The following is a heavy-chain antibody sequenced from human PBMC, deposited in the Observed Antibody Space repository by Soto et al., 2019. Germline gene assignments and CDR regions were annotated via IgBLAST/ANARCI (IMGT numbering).Heavy chain of an antibody. V-gene: IGHV3-21*01. J-gene: IGHJ4*02. CDR2: ISSSSSYI. D-gene: IGHD3-10*01. Sequence: GGSLRLSCAASGFTFSSYSMNWVRQAPGKGLEWVSSISSSSSYIYYADSVKGRFTISRDNAKNSLYLQMNSLRAEDTAVYYCARDRETYYYGSGSYYKSCGYWGQGTLVTVSS. CDR3: ARDRETYYYGSGSYYKSCGY. CDR1: GFTFSSYS.